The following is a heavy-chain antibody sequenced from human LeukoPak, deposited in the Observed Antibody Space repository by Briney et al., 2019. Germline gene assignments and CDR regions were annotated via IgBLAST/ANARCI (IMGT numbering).Heavy chain of an antibody. J-gene: IGHJ6*02. Sequence: SETLSLTCTVSGGSISSSSYYWGWIRQPPGKGLEWIGNIYYSGSTYYNPSLKSRVTISVDTSKNQFSLKLSSVAAADTAVYYCARLVGLVYGMDVWGQGTTVTVSS. CDR1: GGSISSSSYY. V-gene: IGHV4-39*01. CDR2: IYYSGST. CDR3: ARLVGLVYGMDV. D-gene: IGHD2-2*01.